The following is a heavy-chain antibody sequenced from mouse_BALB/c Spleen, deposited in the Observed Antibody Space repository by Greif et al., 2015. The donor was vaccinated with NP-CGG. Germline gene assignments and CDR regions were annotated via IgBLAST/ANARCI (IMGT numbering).Heavy chain of an antibody. CDR2: ISSGSSTI. J-gene: IGHJ2*01. CDR3: ARLFDY. Sequence: EVQLVESGGALVQPGGSRKLSCAASGFTFSSFGMHWVRQAPEKGLEWVAYISSGSSTIYYADTVKGRFTISRDNPKNTLFLQMTSLRSEDTAMYYCARLFDYWGQGTTLTVSS. V-gene: IGHV5-17*02. CDR1: GFTFSSFG.